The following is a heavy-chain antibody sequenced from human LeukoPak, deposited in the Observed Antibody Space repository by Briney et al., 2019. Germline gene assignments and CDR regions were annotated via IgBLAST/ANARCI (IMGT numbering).Heavy chain of an antibody. Sequence: GGSLRLSCAVSGFTFSGHWMFWVRQAPGKGLEWVSRTNSDGSSRGYTDSVKGRFTVSRDNAKNSLYLQMNSLRAEDTAVYYCARVWGWQQRTVFDWYFDLWGRGTLVTVSS. D-gene: IGHD3-16*01. V-gene: IGHV3-74*01. CDR2: TNSDGSSR. CDR1: GFTFSGHW. CDR3: ARVWGWQQRTVFDWYFDL. J-gene: IGHJ2*01.